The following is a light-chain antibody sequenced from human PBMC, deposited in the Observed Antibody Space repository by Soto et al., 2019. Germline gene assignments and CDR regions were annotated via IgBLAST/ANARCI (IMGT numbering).Light chain of an antibody. CDR3: QQSYSGPII. J-gene: IGKJ4*01. V-gene: IGKV1-39*01. CDR1: QSISSY. CDR2: AAS. Sequence: DIQLAESPSSLSGSLGHRDTITCRASQSISSYLNWYQQKPGKAPKVLIYAASSLQSGVPSRFSGIGSGTDFTLSSSRLQPEDFATYYCQQSYSGPIIFGGGTKVDIK.